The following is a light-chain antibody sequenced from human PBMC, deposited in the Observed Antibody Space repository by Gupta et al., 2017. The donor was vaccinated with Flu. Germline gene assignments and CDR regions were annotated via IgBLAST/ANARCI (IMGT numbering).Light chain of an antibody. Sequence: VMTQSPATLSLSPGDRATLSCRASRSISNNLAWYQQRAGQAPRLVIYGSSSRPTGVPARFSGSGSGTDFILTISSLQSEDFATYYCQQYNDWPRITFGQGTRLEIK. J-gene: IGKJ5*01. CDR2: GSS. CDR1: RSISNN. CDR3: QQYNDWPRIT. V-gene: IGKV3-15*01.